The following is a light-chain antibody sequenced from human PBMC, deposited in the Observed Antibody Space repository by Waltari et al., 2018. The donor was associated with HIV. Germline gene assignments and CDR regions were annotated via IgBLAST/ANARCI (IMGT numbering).Light chain of an antibody. Sequence: QSALTQSASVSGSPGQSNTISCTGTSSDVGGYNYVSWYQQHPGKAPKLVIYNVSNLPSGVSTRFSGSESGNTASQNISGLQAEDEAEYYCSSYTSSNTVIFGGWTRVTVL. V-gene: IGLV2-14*01. CDR3: SSYTSSNTVI. CDR1: SSDVGGYNY. CDR2: NVS. J-gene: IGLJ2*01.